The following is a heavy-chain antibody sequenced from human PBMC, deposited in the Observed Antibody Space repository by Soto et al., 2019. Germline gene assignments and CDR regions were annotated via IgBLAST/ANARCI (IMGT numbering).Heavy chain of an antibody. J-gene: IGHJ3*02. CDR1: GGSISSSSYY. CDR3: ARPPRTVRLDAFDI. CDR2: IYYSGST. D-gene: IGHD4-4*01. V-gene: IGHV4-39*01. Sequence: TLSPTCTVSGGSISSSSYYWGWIRQPPGKGLEWIGSIYYSGSTYYNPSLKSRVTISVDTSKNQFSLKLSSVTAADTAVYYCARPPRTVRLDAFDIWGQGTMVTVSS.